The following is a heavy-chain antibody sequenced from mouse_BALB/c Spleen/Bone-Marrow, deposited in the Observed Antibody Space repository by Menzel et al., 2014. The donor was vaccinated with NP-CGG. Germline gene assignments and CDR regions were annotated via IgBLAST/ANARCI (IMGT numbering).Heavy chain of an antibody. CDR1: GDSITSGY. Sequence: EVKVVESGPSLVKPSQTLSLTCSVTGDSITSGYWNWIRKFPGNKLEYMGYISYSGSTYYNPSLKSRISITRVTSKNQYYLQLKSVTTEDTATYYCARFGYDYALDYWGQGTSVTVSS. D-gene: IGHD2-2*01. CDR3: ARFGYDYALDY. J-gene: IGHJ4*01. CDR2: ISYSGST. V-gene: IGHV3-8*02.